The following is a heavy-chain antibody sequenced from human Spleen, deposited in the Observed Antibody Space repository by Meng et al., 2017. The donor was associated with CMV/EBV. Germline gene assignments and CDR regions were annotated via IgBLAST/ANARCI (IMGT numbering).Heavy chain of an antibody. CDR3: ANIFGDFDY. D-gene: IGHD3-10*02. Sequence: GESLKISCAAPGFTLSSYAMHWVRQDPGKGLEWVAFIRYDGSNRYYADSVKGRFIISRDNSKNTLSLQMSSLRGEDTAVYYCANIFGDFDYWGQGTLVTVSS. CDR2: IRYDGSNR. CDR1: GFTLSSYA. J-gene: IGHJ4*02. V-gene: IGHV3-30*02.